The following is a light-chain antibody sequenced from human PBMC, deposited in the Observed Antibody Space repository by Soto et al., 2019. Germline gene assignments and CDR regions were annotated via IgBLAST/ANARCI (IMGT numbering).Light chain of an antibody. CDR3: QQRSNWPIT. V-gene: IGKV3D-20*02. Sequence: EIVLTQSPGTLSLSPGERATLSCRASQSVSNSYLAWYQQKPGQGPRLLIYDASSRATGIPDRFSGSASGTDFTLTISRLEPEDFAVYYCQQRSNWPITFGQGTRLEIK. CDR1: QSVSNSY. CDR2: DAS. J-gene: IGKJ5*01.